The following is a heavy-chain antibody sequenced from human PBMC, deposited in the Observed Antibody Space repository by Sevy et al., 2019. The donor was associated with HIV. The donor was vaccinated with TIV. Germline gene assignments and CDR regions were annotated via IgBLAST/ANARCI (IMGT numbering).Heavy chain of an antibody. Sequence: SETLSLTCAVYGGSFSGYYWSWIRQPPGKGLEWIGEINHSGSTNYNPSLKSRVTISVDTSKNQFSLKLGSVTAADTAVYYCARGRTLPATVTTPYYFDYWGQGTLVTVSS. D-gene: IGHD4-17*01. J-gene: IGHJ4*02. CDR2: INHSGST. V-gene: IGHV4-34*01. CDR1: GGSFSGYY. CDR3: ARGRTLPATVTTPYYFDY.